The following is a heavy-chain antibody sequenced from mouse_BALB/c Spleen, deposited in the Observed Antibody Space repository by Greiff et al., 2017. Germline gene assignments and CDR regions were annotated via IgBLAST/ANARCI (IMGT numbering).Heavy chain of an antibody. CDR1: GYTFTSYW. J-gene: IGHJ2*01. V-gene: IGHV1S81*02. CDR2: INPSNGRT. Sequence: QVQLQQPGAELVKPGASVKLSCKASGYTFTSYWMHWVKQRPGQGLEWIGEINPSNGRTNYNEKFKSKATLTVDKSSSTAYMQLSSLTSEDSAVYYCARRITTVVAPLDYGGQGTTLTVSS. CDR3: ARRITTVVAPLDY. D-gene: IGHD1-1*01.